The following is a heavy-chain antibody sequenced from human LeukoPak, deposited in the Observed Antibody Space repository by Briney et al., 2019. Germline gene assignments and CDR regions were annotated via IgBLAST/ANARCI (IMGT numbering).Heavy chain of an antibody. D-gene: IGHD3-10*01. CDR1: GFTFSSYS. V-gene: IGHV3-21*01. J-gene: IGHJ5*02. Sequence: GGSLRLSCAASGFTFSSYSMNWVRQAPGKGLEWVSSISSSSSYIYYADSVKGRFTISRDNAKNSLYLQMNGLRAEDTAVYYCARTLVLLWFGELLSWFDPWGQGTLVTVSS. CDR2: ISSSSSYI. CDR3: ARTLVLLWFGELLSWFDP.